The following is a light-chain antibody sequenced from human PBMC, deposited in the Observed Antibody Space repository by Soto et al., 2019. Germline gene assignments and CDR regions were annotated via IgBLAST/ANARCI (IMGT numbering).Light chain of an antibody. V-gene: IGKV3-15*01. CDR1: QSVSSN. Sequence: EIVMTQSPATLSVSPGERATLSCRASQSVSSNLAWYQQKPGQAPRLLIYGASTRATGIPARFSGSGSGTEFTLTISSLQSEDFAVYYCQQYNTWPLTFAPGPKVDIK. J-gene: IGKJ3*01. CDR2: GAS. CDR3: QQYNTWPLT.